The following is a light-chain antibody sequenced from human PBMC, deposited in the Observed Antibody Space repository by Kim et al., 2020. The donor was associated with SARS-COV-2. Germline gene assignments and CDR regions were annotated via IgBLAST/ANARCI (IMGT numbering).Light chain of an antibody. J-gene: IGLJ3*02. CDR3: QVWDSGTWV. CDR2: KDS. V-gene: IGLV3-9*01. CDR1: NIQTKN. Sequence: VALGQTARLTCGGNNIQTKNVHGYRQKPGQAPVLVMYKDSKRPSGIPERFSGSNAGNTATLTISRAQAGDEADYYCQVWDSGTWVFGGGTQLTVL.